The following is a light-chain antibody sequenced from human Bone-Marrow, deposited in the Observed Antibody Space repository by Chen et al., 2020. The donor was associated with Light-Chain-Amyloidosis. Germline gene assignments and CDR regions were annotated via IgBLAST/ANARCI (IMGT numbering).Light chain of an antibody. CDR1: SSAVGGDNH. J-gene: IGLJ1*01. V-gene: IGLV2-14*01. CDR2: EVT. Sequence: QSALTQPASVSGSPGQSITIPCTGTSSAVGGDNHVSWYQQHPDKAPKLMIYEVTNRPSWVPDRFSGYKSDNTASLTISGLQTEDEADYFCSSYTITNTLVFGSGTRVTVL. CDR3: SSYTITNTLV.